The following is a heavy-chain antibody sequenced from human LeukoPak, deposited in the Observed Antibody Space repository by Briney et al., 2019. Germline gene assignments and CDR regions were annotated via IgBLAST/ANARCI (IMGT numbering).Heavy chain of an antibody. CDR1: GFTFSSYA. J-gene: IGHJ3*02. V-gene: IGHV3-30*04. CDR3: GRGGYCSSTICYAMNAFDI. Sequence: GRSLRLSCAASGFTFSSYAMHWVRQAPGKGLEWVAVISYDGSNKYYADSVKGRFTISRDNAKNSLFLQMNSLRAEDTAVYYCGRGGYCSSTICYAMNAFDIWGHGTMVTVSS. CDR2: ISYDGSNK. D-gene: IGHD2-2*03.